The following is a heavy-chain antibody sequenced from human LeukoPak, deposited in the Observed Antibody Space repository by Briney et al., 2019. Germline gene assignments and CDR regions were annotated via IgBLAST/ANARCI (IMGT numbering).Heavy chain of an antibody. CDR1: GFTFSNYA. V-gene: IGHV3-23*01. J-gene: IGHJ4*02. D-gene: IGHD6-19*01. CDR2: ISDSGAYG. CDR3: AKRARYNSARATDFDS. Sequence: GGFLRFSCAASGFTFSNYAMGLVRRAPGKRLELVSTISDSGAYGFYADSVKGRFTISTDNSNNLVYLQMNNRRAEDTAEYYCAKRARYNSARATDFDSWGQGTQVTVSS.